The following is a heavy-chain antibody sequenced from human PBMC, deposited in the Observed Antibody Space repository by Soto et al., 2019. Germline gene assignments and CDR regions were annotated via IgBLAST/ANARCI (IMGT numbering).Heavy chain of an antibody. CDR3: ARESGYYGSGSSEYAFDI. Sequence: EVQLVESGGGLVQPGGSVRLSCAASGFTVSSNYMSWVRQAPGKGLEWVSVIYSGGSTYYADSVKGRFTISRNNSKNTLYLQMNSLRDEDTAVYYWARESGYYGSGSSEYAFDIWGQATMVTVS. V-gene: IGHV3-66*01. CDR2: IYSGGST. D-gene: IGHD3-10*01. J-gene: IGHJ3*02. CDR1: GFTVSSNY.